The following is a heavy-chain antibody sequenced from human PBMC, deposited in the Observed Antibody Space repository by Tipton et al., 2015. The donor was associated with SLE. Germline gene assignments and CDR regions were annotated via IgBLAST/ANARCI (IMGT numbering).Heavy chain of an antibody. Sequence: TLSLTCTVSGGSVSSGSYYWSWIRQPPGKGLEWIGYIYYSGSTYYNPSLKSRVTISIDTSKNQFSLKLSSVTAADTAVYYCARALQNYFDYWDQGTLVTVSS. CDR2: IYYSGST. CDR1: GGSVSSGSYY. V-gene: IGHV4-31*03. J-gene: IGHJ4*02. CDR3: ARALQNYFDY.